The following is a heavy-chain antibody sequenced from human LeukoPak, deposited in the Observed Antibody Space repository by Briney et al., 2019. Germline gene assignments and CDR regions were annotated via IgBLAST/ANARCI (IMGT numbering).Heavy chain of an antibody. Sequence: SETLSLTCTVSGGPISSYYWSWIRQPPGKGLEWIGYIYYSGSTNYNPSLKSRVTISVDTSKNQFSLKLSSVTAADTAVYYCARHNLYYYGSGSYYDTYSLDYWGQGTLATVSS. V-gene: IGHV4-59*08. CDR3: ARHNLYYYGSGSYYDTYSLDY. CDR2: IYYSGST. D-gene: IGHD3-10*01. J-gene: IGHJ4*02. CDR1: GGPISSYY.